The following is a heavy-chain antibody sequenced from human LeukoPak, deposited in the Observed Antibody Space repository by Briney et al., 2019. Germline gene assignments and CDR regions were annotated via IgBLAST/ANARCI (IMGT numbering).Heavy chain of an antibody. CDR3: VKSRRVGANQRGLFDY. CDR1: GFTVSSNY. Sequence: GGSLRLSCAASGFTVSSNYMSWVRQAPGKGLEWVSSVGGSGRNTFYPDSVEGRFTISRDNSKNTVYLQMNSLRADDTAVYYCVKSRRVGANQRGLFDYWGQGTLVTVSP. CDR2: VGGSGRNT. J-gene: IGHJ4*02. V-gene: IGHV3-53*01. D-gene: IGHD1-26*01.